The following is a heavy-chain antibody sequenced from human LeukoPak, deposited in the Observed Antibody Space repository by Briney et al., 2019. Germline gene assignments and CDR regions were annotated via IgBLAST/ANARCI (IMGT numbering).Heavy chain of an antibody. CDR3: ARRLGQQPNWFDP. CDR2: ISSSSSYI. D-gene: IGHD6-13*01. Sequence: GGSLGLSCAASGFTFSSYSMNWVRQAPGKGLEWVSSISSSSSYIYYADSVKGRFTISRDNAKNSLYLQMNSLRAEDTAVYYCARRLGQQPNWFDPWGQGTLVTVSS. V-gene: IGHV3-21*01. J-gene: IGHJ5*02. CDR1: GFTFSSYS.